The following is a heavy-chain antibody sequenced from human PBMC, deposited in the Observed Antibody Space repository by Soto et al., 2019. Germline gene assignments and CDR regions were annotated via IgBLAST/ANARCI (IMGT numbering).Heavy chain of an antibody. CDR1: GFTFSSFS. D-gene: IGHD3-9*01. Sequence: GGSLRLSCAAFGFTFSSFSMNWVRQAPGKGLEWVSYISSSSGTIYYADSVKGRFTISRDNAKNTLYLQMNSLRAEDTAVYYCAAFPRRYFDWLPYWGQGTLVTVSS. V-gene: IGHV3-48*01. CDR2: ISSSSGTI. J-gene: IGHJ4*02. CDR3: AAFPRRYFDWLPY.